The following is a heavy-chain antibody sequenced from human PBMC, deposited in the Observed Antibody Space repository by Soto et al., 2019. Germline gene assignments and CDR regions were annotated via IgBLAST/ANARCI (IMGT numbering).Heavy chain of an antibody. CDR2: IIPVFRTS. Sequence: QVQLVQSGAELKKPGSSVKVSCSASGVTFSSYAFTWVRQAPGQGLEWMGNIIPVFRTSNYAQGFQGRLTISADESTNTIDMELSSLRSEDTAVYFCAKDGSWDGGGCESWGQGTLVIVSS. D-gene: IGHD3-16*01. V-gene: IGHV1-69*18. CDR1: GVTFSSYA. J-gene: IGHJ4*02. CDR3: AKDGSWDGGGCES.